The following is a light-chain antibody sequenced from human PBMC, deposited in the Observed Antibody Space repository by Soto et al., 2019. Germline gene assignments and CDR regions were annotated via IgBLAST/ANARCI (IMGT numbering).Light chain of an antibody. CDR2: AIP. Sequence: EILLTQPPGTLSLAPGERATLSCRASQSLSNNYLAWYQQKSGQAPRLLIYAIPSRATGIPDRFSGSGSGTDFTLTISRLEPEDFAVYYCQQYGSSRTFGQGLKVDLK. J-gene: IGKJ1*01. CDR1: QSLSNNY. V-gene: IGKV3-20*01. CDR3: QQYGSSRT.